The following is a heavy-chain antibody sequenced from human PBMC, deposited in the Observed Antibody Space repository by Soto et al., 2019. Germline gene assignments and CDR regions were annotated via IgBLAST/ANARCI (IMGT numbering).Heavy chain of an antibody. CDR1: GDSMSSADW. Sequence: QVQLQESGPGLVKPSGTLSLTCAVSGDSMSSADWWSWVRQPPGKGLEWIGEIHHSGGINYHPSLRSRVTISVDMSKNQFSLNLSSVTAADTAVYFCVCNGYYSLDHWGQGTLVIVS. CDR2: IHHSGGI. V-gene: IGHV4-4*02. CDR3: VCNGYYSLDH. J-gene: IGHJ4*02. D-gene: IGHD6-25*01.